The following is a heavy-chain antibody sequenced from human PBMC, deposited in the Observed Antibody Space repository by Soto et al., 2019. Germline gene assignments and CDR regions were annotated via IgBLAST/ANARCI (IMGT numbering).Heavy chain of an antibody. CDR1: GASISNYY. CDR2: IYASGTT. CDR3: ARESRSELGTVEY. Sequence: QVRLQESGPGLVKPSETLSLTCTVSGASISNYYWGWIRQPAGKGLECLGRIYASGTTTYNPSLRSRVTMSVDTSKNQFSLNLNSVTAADTAVYYCARESRSELGTVEYWGQGTLVTVSS. J-gene: IGHJ4*02. V-gene: IGHV4-4*07. D-gene: IGHD1-1*01.